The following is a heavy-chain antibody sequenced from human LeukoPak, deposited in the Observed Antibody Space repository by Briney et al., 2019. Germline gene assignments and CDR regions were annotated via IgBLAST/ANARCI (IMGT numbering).Heavy chain of an antibody. V-gene: IGHV3-23*01. CDR2: ISGSGGST. Sequence: PGGSLRLSCAASGFIFSSYAMSWVRQAPGKGLEWVSAISGSGGSTYYADSVKGRFTISRDNSKNTLYLQMNSLRAEDTAVYYCAKDSDGSGSYYLFDYWGQGTLVTVSS. CDR1: GFIFSSYA. CDR3: AKDSDGSGSYYLFDY. J-gene: IGHJ4*02. D-gene: IGHD3-10*01.